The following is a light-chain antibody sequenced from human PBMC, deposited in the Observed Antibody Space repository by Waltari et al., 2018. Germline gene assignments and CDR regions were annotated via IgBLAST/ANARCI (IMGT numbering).Light chain of an antibody. V-gene: IGLV2-14*03. CDR2: DVS. J-gene: IGLJ3*02. CDR1: SSDVGRYNS. CDR3: SSHTSSSAVV. Sequence: QSALTQPASVSGSPGQSITISCTGTSSDVGRYNSVSWYQHHPGQAPKPMIYDVSDRPSGVSARFSGSKAGNTASLTISGLQAEDEADYYCSSHTSSSAVVFGGGTKLTVL.